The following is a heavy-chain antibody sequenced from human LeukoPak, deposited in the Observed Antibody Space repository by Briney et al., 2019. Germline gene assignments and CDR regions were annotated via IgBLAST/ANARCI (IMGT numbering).Heavy chain of an antibody. Sequence: SGPTLVNPTQTLTLTCTFSGFSLSTNGVSVGWIRQPPGKALEWLALIYWDDDKRYSPSLKSRLTITKDTSKSQVVLTMTNMDLVDTATYYCAHKSASSGYYYFDYWGQGTLVTVSS. CDR3: AHKSASSGYYYFDY. D-gene: IGHD3-22*01. J-gene: IGHJ4*02. CDR2: IYWDDDK. CDR1: GFSLSTNGVS. V-gene: IGHV2-5*02.